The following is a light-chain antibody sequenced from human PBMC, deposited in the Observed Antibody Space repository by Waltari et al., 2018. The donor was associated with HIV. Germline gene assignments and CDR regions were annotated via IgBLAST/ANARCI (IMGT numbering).Light chain of an antibody. CDR1: QDISDY. CDR3: QQYGSLRT. V-gene: IGKV1-33*01. CDR2: DAS. Sequence: DIQLTQSPLSLSASVGERVSITCQASQDISDYFNWYQQKPGKAPKLLIYDASNLETVVPSRFIGTGSGTDFTFTVSSLQPGDIATYCCQQYGSLRTFGGGTKVEI. J-gene: IGKJ4*01.